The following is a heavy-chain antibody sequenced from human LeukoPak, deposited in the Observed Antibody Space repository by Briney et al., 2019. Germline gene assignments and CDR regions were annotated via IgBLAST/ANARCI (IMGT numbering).Heavy chain of an antibody. J-gene: IGHJ4*02. CDR2: ISYSGST. V-gene: IGHV4-59*08. CDR3: ARYYFDRSGFYLLDY. CDR1: GDSISSYY. Sequence: SETLSLTCTVSGDSISSYYWSWIRQPPGKGLEWIGYISYSGSTNYNPSFKSRVTISVETSKTQYSLKLSSVTAADTPVYYCARYYFDRSGFYLLDYWGQGTLVTVSS. D-gene: IGHD3-22*01.